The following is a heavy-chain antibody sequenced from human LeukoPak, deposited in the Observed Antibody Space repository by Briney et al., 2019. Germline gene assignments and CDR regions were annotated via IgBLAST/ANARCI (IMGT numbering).Heavy chain of an antibody. CDR1: GFTFRNYA. CDR2: ISYDGSNK. Sequence: GGSLRLSCAASGFTFRNYAMHWVRQAPGKGLEWVAVISYDGSNKYYADSVKGRFTISRDDSKNTLYLQMSSLRAEDTAVYYCARGLVGATAPDYWGQGTLVTVSS. CDR3: ARGLVGATAPDY. V-gene: IGHV3-30-3*01. D-gene: IGHD1-26*01. J-gene: IGHJ4*02.